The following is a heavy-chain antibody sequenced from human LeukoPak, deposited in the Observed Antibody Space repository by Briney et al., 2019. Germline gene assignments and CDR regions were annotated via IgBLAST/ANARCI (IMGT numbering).Heavy chain of an antibody. D-gene: IGHD6-19*01. CDR1: GYTFTSYD. J-gene: IGHJ6*03. V-gene: IGHV1-8*01. Sequence: ASVTVSCTASGYTFTSYDINWVRQAPGQGLEWMGWMNPNSGNTGYAQKFQSRVTMIRNTSISTAYMELSSLRSEDTAVYYCARSSGWIYYYYMDVWGKGSAVTVYS. CDR2: MNPNSGNT. CDR3: ARSSGWIYYYYMDV.